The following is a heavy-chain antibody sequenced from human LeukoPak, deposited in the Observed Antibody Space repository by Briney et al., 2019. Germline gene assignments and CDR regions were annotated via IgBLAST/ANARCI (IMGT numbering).Heavy chain of an antibody. Sequence: XXXXXXYAMSWVRQAPGKGLEWVSAISGSGGSTYYADSVKGRFTISRDNSKNTLYLQMNSLRAEDTAVYYCAKYSGLDYWGQGTLVTVSS. CDR1: XXXXXXYA. J-gene: IGHJ4*02. V-gene: IGHV3-23*01. D-gene: IGHD2-15*01. CDR2: ISGSGGST. CDR3: AKYSGLDY.